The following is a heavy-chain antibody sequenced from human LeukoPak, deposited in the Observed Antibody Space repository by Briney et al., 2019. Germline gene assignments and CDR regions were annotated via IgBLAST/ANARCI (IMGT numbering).Heavy chain of an antibody. CDR3: ARVAAAGNYYSDY. Sequence: PSETLSLTCTVSGGSISSSSYYWGWIRQPPGKGLEWIGSIYYSGSTYYNPSLKSRVTISVDTSKNQFSLKLSSVTAADTAVYFCARVAAAGNYYSDYWGQGTLVTVSS. V-gene: IGHV4-39*07. CDR1: GGSISSSSYY. J-gene: IGHJ4*02. CDR2: IYYSGST. D-gene: IGHD6-13*01.